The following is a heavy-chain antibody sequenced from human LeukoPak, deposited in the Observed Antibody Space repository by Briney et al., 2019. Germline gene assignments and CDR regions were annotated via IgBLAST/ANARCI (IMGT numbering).Heavy chain of an antibody. V-gene: IGHV3-30-3*01. J-gene: IGHJ3*02. Sequence: GGSLRLSCAASGFTFSSYAMHWVRQAPGKGLEWVAVISYDGSNKYYADSVKGRFTISRDNSKNTLYLQMNSLRAEDTAVCYCARPLYYDFWRENSDAFDIWGQGTMVTVSS. CDR3: ARPLYYDFWRENSDAFDI. CDR2: ISYDGSNK. CDR1: GFTFSSYA. D-gene: IGHD3-3*01.